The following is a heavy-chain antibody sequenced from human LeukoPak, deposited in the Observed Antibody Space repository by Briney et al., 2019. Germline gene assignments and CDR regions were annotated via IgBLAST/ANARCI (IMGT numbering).Heavy chain of an antibody. V-gene: IGHV3-33*06. D-gene: IGHD6-13*01. CDR1: GFTFSSYG. J-gene: IGHJ4*02. CDR2: IWYDGSNK. Sequence: GGSLRLSCAASGFTFSSYGMHWARQAPGKGLEWVAVIWYDGSNKYYADSVKGRFTISRDNSKNTLYLQMNSLRAEDTAVYYCAKEASFGSSWSFDYWGQGTLVTVSS. CDR3: AKEASFGSSWSFDY.